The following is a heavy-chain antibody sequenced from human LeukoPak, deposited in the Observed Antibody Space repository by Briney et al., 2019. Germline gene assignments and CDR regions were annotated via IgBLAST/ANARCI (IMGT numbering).Heavy chain of an antibody. D-gene: IGHD3-16*01. CDR3: AKVITFGGVTGAPIDY. J-gene: IGHJ4*02. V-gene: IGHV3-23*01. CDR2: ISGSGGST. CDR1: GFIFSSYS. Sequence: GESLRLSCTASGFIFSSYSMSWVRQAPGKGPEWVSAISGSGGSTYYADSVKGRFTISRDNSENTLYLQMNSLRAEDTAVYYCAKVITFGGVTGAPIDYWGQGTLVTVSS.